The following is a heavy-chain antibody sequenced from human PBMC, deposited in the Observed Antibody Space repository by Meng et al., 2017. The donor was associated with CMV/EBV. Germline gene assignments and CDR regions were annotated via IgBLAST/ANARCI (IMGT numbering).Heavy chain of an antibody. Sequence: SETLSLTCTVSGGSVSSGSYSWSWIRQPPGKGLEWIGYIYYSGSTNYNPSLKSRVTISVDTSKNQFSLKLSSVTAADTAVYYCAREGSDSIFGVASHLNWFDPWGQGTLVTVSS. CDR2: IYYSGST. CDR1: GGSVSSGSYS. V-gene: IGHV4-61*01. CDR3: AREGSDSIFGVASHLNWFDP. J-gene: IGHJ5*02. D-gene: IGHD3-3*01.